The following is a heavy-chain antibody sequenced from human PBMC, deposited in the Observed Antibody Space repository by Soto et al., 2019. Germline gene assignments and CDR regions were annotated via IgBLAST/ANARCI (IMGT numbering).Heavy chain of an antibody. V-gene: IGHV1-69*08. CDR3: AKVVGTTGSNWFDP. CDR2: IIPILGRA. Sequence: QVQLVQSGAEVKKPGSSVKLSCKASGGPFSSYHISWVRQAPGQGLEWVGRIIPILGRANNAQHFQGRVTITPDTSTNAAYIELSRLTSGGTAVYECAKVVGTTGSNWFDPWGDGTVVTVSS. J-gene: IGHJ5*02. D-gene: IGHD1-26*01. CDR1: GGPFSSYH.